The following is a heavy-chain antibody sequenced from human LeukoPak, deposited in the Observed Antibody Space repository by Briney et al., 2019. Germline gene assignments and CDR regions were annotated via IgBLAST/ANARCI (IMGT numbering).Heavy chain of an antibody. CDR3: ATYGSGSGTFFDS. CDR2: ISHSGSTI. Sequence: GGSLRLSCVASGYMFNTYYMTWIRQSPEKGLEWLSYISHSGSTIYYADSAKGRFTISRDNAKNSLYLQMDSLRAEDTALYYCATYGSGSGTFFDSWGQGTLVTVSS. D-gene: IGHD3-10*01. V-gene: IGHV3-11*04. CDR1: GYMFNTYY. J-gene: IGHJ4*01.